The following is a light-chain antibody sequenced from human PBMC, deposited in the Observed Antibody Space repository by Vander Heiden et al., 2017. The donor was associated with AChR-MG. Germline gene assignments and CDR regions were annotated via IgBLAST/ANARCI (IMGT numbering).Light chain of an antibody. Sequence: QSALTQPASVSGSPGQSITISRTGPSSDVGSYNLVSWYQQHPGKAPKLMIYEVSKRPSGVSNRFSGSKSGNTASLTISGLQAEDEADYYCCSYAGSSTWVFGGGTKLTVL. V-gene: IGLV2-23*02. CDR1: SSDVGSYNL. CDR2: EVS. CDR3: CSYAGSSTWV. J-gene: IGLJ3*02.